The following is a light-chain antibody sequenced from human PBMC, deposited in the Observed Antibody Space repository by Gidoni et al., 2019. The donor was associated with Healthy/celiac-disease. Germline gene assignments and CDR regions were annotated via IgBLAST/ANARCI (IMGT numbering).Light chain of an antibody. J-gene: IGKJ4*01. CDR2: LGS. CDR3: MQALQTPLT. V-gene: IGKV2-28*01. CDR1: QSLLHSNGYNY. Sequence: VMTPSPLSLPVTPGEPASISCRSSQSLLHSNGYNYLDWYLQKPGQSPQLLIYLGSNRASGVPDRFSGSGSGTDFTLKISRVEAEDVGVYYCMQALQTPLTFXGXTKVEIK.